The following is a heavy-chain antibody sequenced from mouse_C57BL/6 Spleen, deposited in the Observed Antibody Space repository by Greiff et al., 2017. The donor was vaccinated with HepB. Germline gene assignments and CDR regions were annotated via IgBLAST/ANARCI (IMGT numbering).Heavy chain of an antibody. CDR2: ISYSGST. Sequence: EVKVVESGPGLAKPSQTLSLTCSVTGYSITSDYWNWIRKFPGNKLEYMGYISYSGSTYYNPSLKSRISITRDTSKNQYYLQLNSVTTEDTATYYCARLSYSLRDAMDYWGQGTSVTVSS. D-gene: IGHD2-12*01. V-gene: IGHV3-8*01. CDR3: ARLSYSLRDAMDY. CDR1: GYSITSDY. J-gene: IGHJ4*01.